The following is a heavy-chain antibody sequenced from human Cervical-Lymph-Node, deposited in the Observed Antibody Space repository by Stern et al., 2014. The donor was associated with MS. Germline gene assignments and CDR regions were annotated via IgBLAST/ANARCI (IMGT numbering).Heavy chain of an antibody. CDR2: ISSSSTSI. CDR3: ARDSSSWYGVDY. V-gene: IGHV3-21*01. CDR1: GFTFSSYS. D-gene: IGHD6-13*01. J-gene: IGHJ4*02. Sequence: VQLVQSGGGLVKPGGSLRLSCAASGFTFSSYSMNWVRQAPGQGLEWVSSISSSSTSIYHADSVKGRFTITTDNTNNSLYLQMNSLRAEDTAVYYCARDSSSWYGVDYWGQGTLVTVSS.